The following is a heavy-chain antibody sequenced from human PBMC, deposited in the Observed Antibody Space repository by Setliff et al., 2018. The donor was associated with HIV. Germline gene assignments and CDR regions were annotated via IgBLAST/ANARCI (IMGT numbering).Heavy chain of an antibody. Sequence: ETLSLTCTVSGDSINTHYWSWIRQPPGKGLEWIGCISHSGNTNFNPSLNSRVTIPLDTSKNQFSLRLTSLTAADTAIYYCARSTVGAGASFPWGRGILVTVSS. CDR3: ARSTVGAGASFP. V-gene: IGHV4-59*11. CDR1: GDSINTHY. D-gene: IGHD1-26*01. CDR2: ISHSGNT. J-gene: IGHJ5*02.